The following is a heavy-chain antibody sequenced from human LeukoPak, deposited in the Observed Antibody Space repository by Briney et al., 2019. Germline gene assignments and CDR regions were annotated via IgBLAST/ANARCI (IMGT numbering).Heavy chain of an antibody. J-gene: IGHJ5*02. V-gene: IGHV4-39*01. CDR3: ARQHDYGDYGWFDP. CDR2: IYYSGST. Sequence: GSLRLSCAASGFSFSTYAMSWVRQPPGKGLEWIGSIYYSGSTYYNPSLKSRVTISVDTSKNQFSLKLSSVTAADTAVYYCARQHDYGDYGWFDPWGQGTLVTVSS. CDR1: GFSFSTYA. D-gene: IGHD4-17*01.